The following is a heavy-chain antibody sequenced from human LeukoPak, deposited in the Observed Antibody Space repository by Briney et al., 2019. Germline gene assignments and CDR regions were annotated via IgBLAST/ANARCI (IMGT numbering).Heavy chain of an antibody. D-gene: IGHD3-22*01. CDR1: GFTVSSNY. CDR2: IYSGGST. CDR3: ARERGSGSTFYYYGMDV. J-gene: IGHJ6*02. Sequence: GGSLRLSCSASGFTVSSNYMSWVRQAPGKGLEWVSVIYSGGSTYYADSVKGRFTISRDNSKNTLYLQMNSLRAEDTAVYYCARERGSGSTFYYYGMDVWGQGTTVTVSS. V-gene: IGHV3-53*01.